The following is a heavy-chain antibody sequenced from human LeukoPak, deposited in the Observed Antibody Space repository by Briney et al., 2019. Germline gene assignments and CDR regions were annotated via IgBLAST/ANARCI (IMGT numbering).Heavy chain of an antibody. J-gene: IGHJ4*02. D-gene: IGHD6-13*01. CDR3: TRRSSAAGRQYFDY. Sequence: PGGSRRLSCAASGFTFSSAWMNWVRQAPGKGPEWVGRIKSETDGGTTDYAAPVKGTFTISRYDSENTLYLQMNSLKTEDTAVYYCTRRSSAAGRQYFDYWGQGTLVTVSS. CDR1: GFTFSSAW. CDR2: IKSETDGGTT. V-gene: IGHV3-15*07.